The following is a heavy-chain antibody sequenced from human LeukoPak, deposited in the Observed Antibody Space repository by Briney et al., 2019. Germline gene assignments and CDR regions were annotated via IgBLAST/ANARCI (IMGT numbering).Heavy chain of an antibody. CDR1: GESFSAYV. V-gene: IGHV4-34*01. J-gene: IGHJ5*02. CDR2: INQSGTT. Sequence: SETLSLTCVVYGESFSAYVWSWIRQSPGKGLQWIGEINQSGTTNYNPSLKSRVTISADTSKNQVSLNVTSVTAADTAVYYCARHYLRQRLAPYNWFDPWGQGTRVTVSS. CDR3: ARHYLRQRLAPYNWFDP. D-gene: IGHD6-25*01.